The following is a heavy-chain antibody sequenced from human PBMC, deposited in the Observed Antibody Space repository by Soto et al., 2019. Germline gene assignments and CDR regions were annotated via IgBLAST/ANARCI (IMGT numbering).Heavy chain of an antibody. J-gene: IGHJ3*02. D-gene: IGHD2-15*01. CDR2: IKQDGSEK. Sequence: GESLKISCAASGFAFSSYWMSWVRQAPGKGLEWVANIKQDGSEKEHVDSVKGGFTISRDNAENSLYLQMNSLRAVDTAVDYCASETLVVVPSAFDIWGQGTMVTVSS. CDR1: GFAFSSYW. V-gene: IGHV3-7*01. CDR3: ASETLVVVPSAFDI.